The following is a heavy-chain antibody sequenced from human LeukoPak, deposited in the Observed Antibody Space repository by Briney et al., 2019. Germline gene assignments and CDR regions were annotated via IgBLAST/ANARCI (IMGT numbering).Heavy chain of an antibody. CDR1: GGSISSGDYY. J-gene: IGHJ4*02. Sequence: SETLSLTCTVSGGSISSGDYYWSRIRQPPGKGLEWIGYIYYSGSTYYNPSLKSRVTISVDTSKNQFSLQLNSVTPEDTAVYYCARDLEESHGDPFDYWGQGTLVTVSS. CDR2: IYYSGST. CDR3: ARDLEESHGDPFDY. D-gene: IGHD7-27*01. V-gene: IGHV4-30-4*08.